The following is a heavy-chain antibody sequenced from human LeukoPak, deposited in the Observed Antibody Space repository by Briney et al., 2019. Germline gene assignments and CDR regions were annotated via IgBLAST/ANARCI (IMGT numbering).Heavy chain of an antibody. Sequence: SETLSLTCTVSGGSISSYYWSWIRQPPGKGLEWIGYIYYSGSTYYNPSLKSRVTISVDTSKNQFSLKLSSVTAADTAVYYCARDQTARPGDPYYYGMDVWGQGTTVTVSS. CDR3: ARDQTARPGDPYYYGMDV. J-gene: IGHJ6*02. CDR1: GGSISSYY. D-gene: IGHD1-14*01. V-gene: IGHV4-59*12. CDR2: IYYSGST.